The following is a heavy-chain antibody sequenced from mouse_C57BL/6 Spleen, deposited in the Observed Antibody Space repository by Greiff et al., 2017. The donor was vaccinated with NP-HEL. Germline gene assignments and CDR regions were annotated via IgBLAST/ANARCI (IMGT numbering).Heavy chain of an antibody. D-gene: IGHD1-1*01. Sequence: VQLQQPGAELVKPGASVKLSCKASGYTFTSYWMQWVKQRPGQGLEWIGEIDPSDSYTNYNQKFKGKATLTVDTSSSTAYMQLSSLTSEDSAVYYCALLLPFAYWGQGTLVTVSA. V-gene: IGHV1-50*01. CDR3: ALLLPFAY. CDR1: GYTFTSYW. J-gene: IGHJ3*01. CDR2: IDPSDSYT.